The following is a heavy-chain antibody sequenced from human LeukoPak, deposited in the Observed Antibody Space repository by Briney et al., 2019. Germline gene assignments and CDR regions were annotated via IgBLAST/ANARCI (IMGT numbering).Heavy chain of an antibody. CDR1: GYTFTGYY. CDR3: ARGIDLGQLYYFDY. J-gene: IGHJ4*02. Sequence: ASVKVSCKASGYTFTGYYMHWVRQAPGQGLEWMGWINPNSGGTNYAQKFQGRVTMTRDTSISTAYMELSRLRSDDTAVYYCARGIDLGQLYYFDYWGQGTLVTVSP. V-gene: IGHV1-2*02. CDR2: INPNSGGT. D-gene: IGHD1-1*01.